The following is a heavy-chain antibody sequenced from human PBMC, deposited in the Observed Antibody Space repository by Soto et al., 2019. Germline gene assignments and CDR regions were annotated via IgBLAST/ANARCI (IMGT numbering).Heavy chain of an antibody. V-gene: IGHV3-48*03. D-gene: IGHD2-15*01. Sequence: PGGSLRLSCAASGLTFSSYEVNWVRQAPGKGLEWVSYISRSGSTIYYADSVKGRVTISRDNAKNSLYLQMNSLRAEDTAVYYCARDGRIRRPDWYFDLWGRGTLVPVSS. J-gene: IGHJ2*01. CDR1: GLTFSSYE. CDR2: ISRSGSTI. CDR3: ARDGRIRRPDWYFDL.